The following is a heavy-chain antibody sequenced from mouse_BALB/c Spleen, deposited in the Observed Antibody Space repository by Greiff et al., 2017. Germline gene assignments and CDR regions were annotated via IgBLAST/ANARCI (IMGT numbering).Heavy chain of an antibody. CDR1: GFNIKDTY. Sequence: VQLKESGAELVKPGASVKLSCTASGFNIKDTYMHWVKQRPEQGLEWIGRIDPANGNTKYDPKFQGKATITADTSSNTAYLQLSSLTSEDTAVYYCASLYYYGSVHYFDYWGQGTTLTVSS. CDR2: IDPANGNT. D-gene: IGHD1-1*01. J-gene: IGHJ2*01. V-gene: IGHV14-3*02. CDR3: ASLYYYGSVHYFDY.